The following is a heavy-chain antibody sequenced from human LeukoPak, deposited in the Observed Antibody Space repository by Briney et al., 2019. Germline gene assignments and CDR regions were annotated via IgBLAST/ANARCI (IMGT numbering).Heavy chain of an antibody. CDR3: VGGWSHDIWTGYSYGMDV. CDR2: ISSSASTI. V-gene: IGHV3-21*06. CDR1: GFTFTRYG. Sequence: KSGGSLRLSCAASGFTFTRYGMHWVRQAPGKGPEWVSYISSSASTIYYADSVKGRFTISRDNAKNSLYLQMNILRAEDTALYYCVGGWSHDIWTGYSYGMDVWGQGTTVIVSS. J-gene: IGHJ6*02. D-gene: IGHD3-9*01.